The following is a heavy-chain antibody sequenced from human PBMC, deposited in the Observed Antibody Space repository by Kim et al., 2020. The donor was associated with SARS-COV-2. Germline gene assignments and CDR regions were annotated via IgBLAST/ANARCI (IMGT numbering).Heavy chain of an antibody. J-gene: IGHJ6*02. CDR3: ARGLYDFWSVHYYYGMDV. CDR2: ISSSGSTI. CDR1: GFTFSSYE. Sequence: GGSLRLSCAASGFTFSSYEMNWVRQAPGKGLEWVSYISSSGSTIYYADSVKGRFTISRDNAKNSLYLQMNSLRAEDTAVYYCARGLYDFWSVHYYYGMDVWGQGTTVTVSS. V-gene: IGHV3-48*03. D-gene: IGHD3-3*01.